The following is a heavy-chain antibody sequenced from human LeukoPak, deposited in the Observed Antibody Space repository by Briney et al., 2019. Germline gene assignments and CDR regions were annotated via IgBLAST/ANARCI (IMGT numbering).Heavy chain of an antibody. CDR3: ARDQRRWLPYYYMDV. V-gene: IGHV1-2*02. CDR2: INPNSGGT. CDR1: GYTLTGYY. J-gene: IGHJ6*03. Sequence: ASVKVSCKASGYTLTGYYMHWVRQAPGQGLEWMGWINPNSGGTNYAQKFQGRVTMTRDTSISTAYMELSRLRSDDTAVYYCARDQRRWLPYYYMDVWGKGTTVTVSS. D-gene: IGHD5-24*01.